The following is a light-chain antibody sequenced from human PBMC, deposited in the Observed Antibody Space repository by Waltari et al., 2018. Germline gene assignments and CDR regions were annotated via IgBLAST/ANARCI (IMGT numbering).Light chain of an antibody. CDR3: NSYTFSNTWV. V-gene: IGLV2-14*01. Sequence: QSALTQPASVSGSPGQSITIPCTGTIRDMVDYNYVSWYQQYPGKAPTLIIFDVNKRSSGVSNRFSGSKSGNTASLTISGLQAEDEADYYCNSYTFSNTWVFGGGTKLTVL. J-gene: IGLJ3*02. CDR1: IRDMVDYNY. CDR2: DVN.